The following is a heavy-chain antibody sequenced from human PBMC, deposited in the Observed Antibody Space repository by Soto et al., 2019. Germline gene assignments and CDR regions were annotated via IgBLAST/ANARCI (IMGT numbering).Heavy chain of an antibody. CDR1: GGSFSGYY. J-gene: IGHJ6*02. Sequence: PSETLSLTCAVYGGSFSGYYCSWIRQPPGKGLEWIGEIKHSGSNNYNPSLKSRVNISVDTSKNQFSLKLSPVTAADTAVYYCARGGRGNPYYYYYYGMDVWGQGTTVTVSS. D-gene: IGHD4-4*01. CDR2: IKHSGSN. V-gene: IGHV4-34*01. CDR3: ARGGRGNPYYYYYYGMDV.